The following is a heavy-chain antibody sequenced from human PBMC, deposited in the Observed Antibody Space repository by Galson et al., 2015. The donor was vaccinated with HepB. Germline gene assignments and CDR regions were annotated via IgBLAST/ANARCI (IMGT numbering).Heavy chain of an antibody. CDR1: GFTFSSYS. Sequence: SLRLSCAASGFTFSSYSMNWVRQAPGKGLEWVSYISSSSSTIYYADSVKGRFTISRDNAKNSLYLQTNSLRAEDTAVYYCARGSDFWSGPRRGGYWGQVTLVTVSS. V-gene: IGHV3-48*01. D-gene: IGHD3-3*01. J-gene: IGHJ4*02. CDR2: ISSSSSTI. CDR3: ARGSDFWSGPRRGGY.